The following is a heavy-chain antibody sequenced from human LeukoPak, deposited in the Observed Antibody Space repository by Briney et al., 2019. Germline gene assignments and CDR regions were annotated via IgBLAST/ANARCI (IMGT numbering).Heavy chain of an antibody. CDR3: ARAPRGDTMVVVVIPAFDI. J-gene: IGHJ3*02. V-gene: IGHV1-69*13. CDR1: GGTFSSYA. CDR2: IIPIFGTA. Sequence: SVKVSCKASGGTFSSYAISWVRQAPGQGLEWMGGIIPIFGTANYAQKFQGRVTITADESTSTAYMELSSLRSEDTAVYYCARAPRGDTMVVVVIPAFDIWGQGTMVTVSS. D-gene: IGHD3-22*01.